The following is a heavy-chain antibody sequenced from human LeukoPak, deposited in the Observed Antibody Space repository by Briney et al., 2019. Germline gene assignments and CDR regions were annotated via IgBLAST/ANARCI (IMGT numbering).Heavy chain of an antibody. CDR1: GFTFSTYW. CDR3: ARSIEDYYDSSGFYAY. Sequence: GGSLRLSCAASGFTFSTYWMHWVRQIPGKGLVWVSRINSDESGRSYADSVKGRFTISKDNAKNTLYLQMNSLRAEDTAVYYCARSIEDYYDSSGFYAYWGQGTLVTVSS. V-gene: IGHV3-74*01. J-gene: IGHJ4*02. CDR2: INSDESGR. D-gene: IGHD3-22*01.